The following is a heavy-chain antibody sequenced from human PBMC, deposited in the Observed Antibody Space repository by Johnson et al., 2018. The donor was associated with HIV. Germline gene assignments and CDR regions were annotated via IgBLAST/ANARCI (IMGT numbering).Heavy chain of an antibody. V-gene: IGHV3-13*01. CDR2: IGTAGDT. CDR1: GFTFSSYD. Sequence: MLLVESGGGLVQPWGSLRLSCAASGFTFSSYDMHWVRQATGKGLEWVSAIGTAGDTYYPGSVKGRFTISRENAKNSLYLQMKNLSAGDPAVYYWARQGGANDAFYIWGQGTMVTVSS. D-gene: IGHD1-26*01. J-gene: IGHJ3*02. CDR3: ARQGGANDAFYI.